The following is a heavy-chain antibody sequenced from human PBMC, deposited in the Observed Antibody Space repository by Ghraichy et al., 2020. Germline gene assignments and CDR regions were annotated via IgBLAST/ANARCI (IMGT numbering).Heavy chain of an antibody. CDR2: INPNSGGT. CDR1: GYTFTGYY. V-gene: IGHV1-2*04. J-gene: IGHJ6*02. Sequence: SVKVSCKASGYTFTGYYMHWVRQAPGQGLEWMGWINPNSGGTNDAQKFQGWVTMTRDTSISTASMELSRLRSDDTAVYYCARGNSSGFHYYDYGMDVWGQGTTVTVSS. D-gene: IGHD6-19*01. CDR3: ARGNSSGFHYYDYGMDV.